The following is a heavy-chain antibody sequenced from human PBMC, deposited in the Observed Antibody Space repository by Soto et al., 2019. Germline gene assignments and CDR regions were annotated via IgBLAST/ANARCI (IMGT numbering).Heavy chain of an antibody. V-gene: IGHV4-34*01. CDR2: INHSGST. D-gene: IGHD4-17*01. CDR1: GGSFSGYY. Sequence: SETLSLTCAVYGGSFSGYYWSWIRQPPGKGLEWIGEINHSGSTNYNPSLKSRVTISVDTSKNQFSLKLSSVTAADTAVYYCARGERVDYGDYAYDYWGQGTLVTVSS. CDR3: ARGERVDYGDYAYDY. J-gene: IGHJ4*02.